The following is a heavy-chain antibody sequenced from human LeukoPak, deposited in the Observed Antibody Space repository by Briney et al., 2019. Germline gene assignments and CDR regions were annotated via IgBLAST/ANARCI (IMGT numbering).Heavy chain of an antibody. CDR3: ARDRLEAMVRGVNYYYYYYMDV. Sequence: ASVKVSCKASGYTFTGYYMHWVRQAPGQGLEWMGWINPNSGGTNYAQKFQGRVTMTRDTSISTAYMELSGLRSDDTAVYYCARDRLEAMVRGVNYYYYYYMDVWGKGTTVTISS. D-gene: IGHD3-10*01. CDR2: INPNSGGT. V-gene: IGHV1-2*02. J-gene: IGHJ6*03. CDR1: GYTFTGYY.